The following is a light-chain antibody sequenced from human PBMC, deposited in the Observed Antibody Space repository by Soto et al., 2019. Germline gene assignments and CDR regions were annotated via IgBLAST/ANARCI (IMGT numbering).Light chain of an antibody. CDR1: QSISSNY. Sequence: ENVLTQSPGTLSLSPGERATLSRRASQSISSNYLAWYQQKPGQAPRLLVYGASSRATGIPDRFSGSGSGTDFTLTISRLEPEDFAVYYCQQYGSSRWTFGQGTKVDIK. V-gene: IGKV3-20*01. CDR3: QQYGSSRWT. J-gene: IGKJ1*01. CDR2: GAS.